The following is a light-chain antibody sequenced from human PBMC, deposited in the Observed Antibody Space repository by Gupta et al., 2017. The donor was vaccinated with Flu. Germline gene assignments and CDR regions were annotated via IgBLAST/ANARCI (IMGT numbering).Light chain of an antibody. CDR1: NSKTGSNT. V-gene: IGLV1-44*01. Sequence: TMCSFGDNSKTGSNTVGWYQHDAGSAPRLLMYGDSPRHTGVPVRFSGSKCGTSASLSINGLQSADEADYYCATRDVGRNCWVFGGGTKLTVL. CDR2: GDS. CDR3: ATRDVGRNCWV. J-gene: IGLJ3*02.